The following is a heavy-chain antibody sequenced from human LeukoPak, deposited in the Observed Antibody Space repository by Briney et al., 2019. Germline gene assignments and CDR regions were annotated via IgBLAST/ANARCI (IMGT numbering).Heavy chain of an antibody. J-gene: IGHJ4*02. CDR2: IYGDTDT. CDR3: ARDLSY. Sequence: GGSLRLSCAVSGFTFSNSYMHWVRQAPGKGLDWGSVIYGDTDTYYTHSVKGRFTISRDNSKNTLFLQMNSLRVEDTAVYYCARDLSYWGQGILVTVSS. V-gene: IGHV3-53*01. CDR1: GFTFSNSY.